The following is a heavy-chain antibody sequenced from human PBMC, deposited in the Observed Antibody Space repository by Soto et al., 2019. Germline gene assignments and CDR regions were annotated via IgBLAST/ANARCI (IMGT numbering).Heavy chain of an antibody. Sequence: SETLSLTCAASGYATSNGDYWGWIRQAPGKGLEWIGSVYYSGSTHYEPSLRGRIAISVDTLKNQFSLRLTSVTAADTAMYFCARNISTYFDSWGQGIPVTVS. CDR2: VYYSGST. D-gene: IGHD3-9*01. J-gene: IGHJ4*02. V-gene: IGHV4-38-2*01. CDR1: GYATSNGDY. CDR3: ARNISTYFDS.